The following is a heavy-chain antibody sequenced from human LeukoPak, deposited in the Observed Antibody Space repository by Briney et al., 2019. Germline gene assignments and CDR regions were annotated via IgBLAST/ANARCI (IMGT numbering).Heavy chain of an antibody. CDR2: IYYSGST. J-gene: IGHJ4*02. CDR1: GGSISSYY. Sequence: PSETLSLTCTVSGGSISSYYWSWIRQPPGKGLEWIGYIYYSGSTNYNPSLKSRVTISVDTSKNQFSLKLSSVTAADTAVYYCASTTYYYDSSGYSAYYYFDYWGQGTLVTVSS. D-gene: IGHD3-22*01. V-gene: IGHV4-59*01. CDR3: ASTTYYYDSSGYSAYYYFDY.